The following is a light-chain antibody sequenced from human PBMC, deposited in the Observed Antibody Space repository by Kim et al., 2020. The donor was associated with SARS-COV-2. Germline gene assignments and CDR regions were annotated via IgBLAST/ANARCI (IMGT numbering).Light chain of an antibody. Sequence: ALGQKVRITCKGDSLRSYYASWYQQKPGQAPVLVIYGKNNRPSGIPDRFSGSSSGNTASLTITGAQAEDEADYYCNSRDSSGNHLVFGGGTQLTVL. V-gene: IGLV3-19*01. CDR3: NSRDSSGNHLV. J-gene: IGLJ2*01. CDR1: SLRSYY. CDR2: GKN.